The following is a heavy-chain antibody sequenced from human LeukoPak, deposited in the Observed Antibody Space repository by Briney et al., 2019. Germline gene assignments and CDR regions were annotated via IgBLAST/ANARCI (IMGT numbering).Heavy chain of an antibody. CDR3: ARDRHERFLEWLLDY. D-gene: IGHD3-3*01. Sequence: ASVKVSCKASGYTFTGYYMHWVRQAPGQGLEWMGWINPNSGGTNYAQKFQGRVTMTRDTSISTAYMELSRLRSDDTAVYYCARDRHERFLEWLLDYWGQGTLVTVSS. J-gene: IGHJ4*02. CDR2: INPNSGGT. V-gene: IGHV1-2*02. CDR1: GYTFTGYY.